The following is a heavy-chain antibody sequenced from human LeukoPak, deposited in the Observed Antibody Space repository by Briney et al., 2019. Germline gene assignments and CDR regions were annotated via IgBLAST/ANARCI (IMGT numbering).Heavy chain of an antibody. Sequence: GESLKISCKGSGYSFTSYWIGWVRQMPGKGLEWMGIIYPGDSDTRYSPSLQGQVTISADKSISTAYLQWSSLKASDTAMYYCARHGLPIVGATTYAFDIWGQGTMVTVSS. CDR3: ARHGLPIVGATTYAFDI. CDR2: IYPGDSDT. V-gene: IGHV5-51*01. D-gene: IGHD1-26*01. CDR1: GYSFTSYW. J-gene: IGHJ3*02.